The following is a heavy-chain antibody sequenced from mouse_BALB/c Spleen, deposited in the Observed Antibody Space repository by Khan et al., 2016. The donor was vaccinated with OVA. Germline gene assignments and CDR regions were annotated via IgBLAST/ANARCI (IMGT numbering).Heavy chain of an antibody. V-gene: IGHV2-9*02. Sequence: VELVESGPGLVAPSQSLSFTCTFSGFSLTSFGVYWVRQPPGKGLELLGVIWADGSTNYNLALMSRLTISKDNSKSQVFLKMNSLQTDDTAMYYGARDGYYVDYWGQGTTLTVSS. J-gene: IGHJ2*01. CDR2: IWADGST. CDR3: ARDGYYVDY. CDR1: GFSLTSFG.